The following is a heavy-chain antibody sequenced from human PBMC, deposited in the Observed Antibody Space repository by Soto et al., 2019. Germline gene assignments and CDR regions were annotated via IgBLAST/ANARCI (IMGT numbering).Heavy chain of an antibody. J-gene: IGHJ6*02. D-gene: IGHD2-2*02. V-gene: IGHV1-69*13. CDR2: IIPIFGTA. CDR3: ARDPPRYCSSTSCYTGILPKNGMDV. CDR1: GGTFSSYA. Sequence: SVKVSCKASGGTFSSYAISWVRQAPGQGLEWMGGIIPIFGTANYAQKFQGRVTITADESTSTAYMELSSLRSEDTAVYYCARDPPRYCSSTSCYTGILPKNGMDVWGQGTTVTVSS.